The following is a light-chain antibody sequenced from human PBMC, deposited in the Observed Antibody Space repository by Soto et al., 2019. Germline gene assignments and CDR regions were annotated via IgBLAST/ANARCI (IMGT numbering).Light chain of an antibody. Sequence: IVMTQSPATLSVSPGERATLSCRDGQGVTTNFAWYQEKSGQSPRLXIYDVSIRATGVPARFSATGSETDFTLTISGLQSEDAAVYFCQQYNNWTFSFGQGTRLEIK. CDR3: QQYNNWTFS. CDR1: QGVTTN. J-gene: IGKJ5*01. CDR2: DVS. V-gene: IGKV3D-15*01.